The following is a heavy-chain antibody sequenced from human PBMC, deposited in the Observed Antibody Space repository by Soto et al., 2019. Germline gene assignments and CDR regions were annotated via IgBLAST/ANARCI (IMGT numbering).Heavy chain of an antibody. D-gene: IGHD3-3*01. CDR2: IYASGST. J-gene: IGHJ4*02. V-gene: IGHV4-31*03. CDR3: ARGRVTIFGVVITDFDY. CDR1: GDSISSGGYY. Sequence: QVQLQESGPGLVKPSQTLSLTCTVSGDSISSGGYYWSWIRQQPGKGLEWIGYIYASGSTFYNPSLNSRITMSVDRSKNQFSLKLTSVTAADTAVYFCARGRVTIFGVVITDFDYWGQGTLVTVSS.